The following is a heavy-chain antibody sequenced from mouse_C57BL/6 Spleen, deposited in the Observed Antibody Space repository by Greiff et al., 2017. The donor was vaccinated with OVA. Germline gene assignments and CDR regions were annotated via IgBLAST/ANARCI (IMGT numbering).Heavy chain of an antibody. CDR1: GYAFSSSW. CDR2: IYPGDGDT. D-gene: IGHD1-1*01. Sequence: QVQLQQSGPELVKPGASVKISCKASGYAFSSSWMNWVKQRPGKGLEWIGRIYPGDGDTNYNGKFKGKATLTADKSSSTAYMQLSSLTSEDSAVYFCAISTTVVEAYFDVWGTGTTVTVSS. V-gene: IGHV1-82*01. CDR3: AISTTVVEAYFDV. J-gene: IGHJ1*03.